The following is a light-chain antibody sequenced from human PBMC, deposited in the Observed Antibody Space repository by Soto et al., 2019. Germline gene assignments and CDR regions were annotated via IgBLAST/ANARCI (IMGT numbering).Light chain of an antibody. CDR1: SSNIGSNA. CDR2: SNN. Sequence: QSVLTQPPSTSGAPGQMVTISCSGSSSNIGSNAVNWYQHLPGAAPKPLMYSNNQRPSGVPDRVSGSKSGTSASLAISGLQSEDEADYYCATWDNGLNAVVFGGGTKLTVL. J-gene: IGLJ2*01. V-gene: IGLV1-44*01. CDR3: ATWDNGLNAVV.